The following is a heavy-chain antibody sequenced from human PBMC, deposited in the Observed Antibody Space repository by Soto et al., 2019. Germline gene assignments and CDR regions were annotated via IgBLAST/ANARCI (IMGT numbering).Heavy chain of an antibody. D-gene: IGHD6-19*01. J-gene: IGHJ4*02. CDR1: GGSISSGGYY. CDR2: IYYSGST. CDR3: ARDSVGSVD. Sequence: PSETLSLTCTVSGGSISSGGYYWSWIRQHPGKGLEWIGYIYYSGSTYYNPSLKSRVTISVDTSKSQVSLRLSSVTAADTAVYYCARDSVGSVDWGQGTLVTVSS. V-gene: IGHV4-31*03.